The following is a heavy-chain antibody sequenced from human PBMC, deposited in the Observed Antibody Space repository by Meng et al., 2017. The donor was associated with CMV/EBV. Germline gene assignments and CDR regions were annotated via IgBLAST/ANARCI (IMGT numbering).Heavy chain of an antibody. CDR2: INSDGSST. Sequence: GESLKISCAASGFTFSSYWMHWVRQAPGKGLVWVSRINSDGSSTSYADSMKGRFTISRDNAKNTLYLQMNSLRAEDTAVYYCARDAGATGMDVWGQGTTVTVSS. CDR3: ARDAGATGMDV. CDR1: GFTFSSYW. D-gene: IGHD1-26*01. J-gene: IGHJ6*02. V-gene: IGHV3-74*01.